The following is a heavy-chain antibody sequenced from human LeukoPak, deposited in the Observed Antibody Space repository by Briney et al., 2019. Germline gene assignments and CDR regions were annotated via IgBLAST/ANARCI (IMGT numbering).Heavy chain of an antibody. D-gene: IGHD3-10*01. CDR2: INHSGST. CDR1: GGSFSGYY. V-gene: IGHV4-34*01. Sequence: PSETLSLTCAVYGGSFSGYYWSWIRQPPGKGLEWIGEINHSGSTNYNPSLKSRVTMSVDTSKNQFSLKLSSVTAADTAVYSCARDRDLAFDYWGQGTLVTVSS. J-gene: IGHJ4*02. CDR3: ARDRDLAFDY.